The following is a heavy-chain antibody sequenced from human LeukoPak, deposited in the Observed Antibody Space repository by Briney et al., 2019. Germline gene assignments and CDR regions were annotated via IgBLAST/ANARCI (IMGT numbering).Heavy chain of an antibody. J-gene: IGHJ3*02. CDR2: ISSGSHHI. Sequence: PGGSLRLSCAASGFTFSTYNMNWVRQAPGKGLEWVSCISSGSHHIFYADSVKGRFPISRDNAKNSLDLQMNSLRVEDTAVYYCARDDGGALDVFDIWGQGTLVTVSS. CDR3: ARDDGGALDVFDI. V-gene: IGHV3-21*01. D-gene: IGHD4-23*01. CDR1: GFTFSTYN.